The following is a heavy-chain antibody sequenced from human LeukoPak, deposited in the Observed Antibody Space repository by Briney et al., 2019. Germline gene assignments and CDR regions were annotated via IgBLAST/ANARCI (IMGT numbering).Heavy chain of an antibody. J-gene: IGHJ4*02. CDR2: IYTSGST. CDR1: GGSISSYY. D-gene: IGHD3-22*01. V-gene: IGHV4-4*07. Sequence: ASETLSLTCTVSGGSISSYYWSWIRQPAGKGLEWIGRIYTSGSTNYNPSLKSRVTMSVDTSKNQFSLKLSSVTAADTAVYYCAREQFGVTMIAYYFDYWGQGTLVTVSS. CDR3: AREQFGVTMIAYYFDY.